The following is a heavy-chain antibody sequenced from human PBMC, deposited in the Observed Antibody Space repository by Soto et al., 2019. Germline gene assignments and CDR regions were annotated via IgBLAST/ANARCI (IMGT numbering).Heavy chain of an antibody. Sequence: EVQLLESGGGLVQPGGSLRISWAASGLTFSSLVMNWVRQAPGKGLEGVSGIRGSGGDTFYADSVKGRFTISRDNSKNTLYLQMNSLRAEDTAVYYCARGPRAPPPHDYGMDVWGQGTTVTVSS. J-gene: IGHJ6*02. CDR3: ARGPRAPPPHDYGMDV. CDR2: IRGSGGDT. V-gene: IGHV3-23*01. CDR1: GLTFSSLV.